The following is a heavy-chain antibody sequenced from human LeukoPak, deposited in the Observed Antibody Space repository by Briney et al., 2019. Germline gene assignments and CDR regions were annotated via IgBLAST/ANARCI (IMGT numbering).Heavy chain of an antibody. D-gene: IGHD2-15*01. CDR1: GFTFSDYY. CDR3: ARDPVYCSGGSCYSGHFDY. V-gene: IGHV3-11*04. CDR2: ISSSGSTI. Sequence: GGSLRLSCAASGFTFSDYYMSWIRQAPGKGLEWVSYISSSGSTIYYADSVKGRFTISRDNAKDSLYLQMNSLRAEDTAVYYCARDPVYCSGGSCYSGHFDYWGQGTLVTVAS. J-gene: IGHJ4*02.